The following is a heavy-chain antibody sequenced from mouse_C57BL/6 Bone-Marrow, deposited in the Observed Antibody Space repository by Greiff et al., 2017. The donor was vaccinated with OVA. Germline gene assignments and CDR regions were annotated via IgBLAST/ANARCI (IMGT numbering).Heavy chain of an antibody. CDR3: ARSDYGSPWFAY. CDR2: IYPRSGNT. Sequence: VQLQQSGAELARPGASVKLSCKASGYTFTSYGISWVKQRTGQGLEWIGEIYPRSGNTYYNEKFKGKATLTADKSSSTAYMELRSLTSEDSAVYFCARSDYGSPWFAYWGQGTLVTVSA. V-gene: IGHV1-81*01. J-gene: IGHJ3*01. CDR1: GYTFTSYG. D-gene: IGHD1-1*01.